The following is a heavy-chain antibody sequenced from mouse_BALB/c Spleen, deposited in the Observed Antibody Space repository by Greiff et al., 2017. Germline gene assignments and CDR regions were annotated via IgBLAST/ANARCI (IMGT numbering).Heavy chain of an antibody. CDR2: IDPETGGT. Sequence: QVQLKESGAELVRPGASVTLSCKASGYTFTDYEMHWVKQTPVHGLEWIGAIDPETGGTAYNQKFKGKATLTADKPSSTSYMELRSLTSEDSAVYYCTRYDTAEVGYWGQGTTLTVSS. D-gene: IGHD1-3*01. V-gene: IGHV1-15*01. J-gene: IGHJ2*01. CDR3: TRYDTAEVGY. CDR1: GYTFTDYE.